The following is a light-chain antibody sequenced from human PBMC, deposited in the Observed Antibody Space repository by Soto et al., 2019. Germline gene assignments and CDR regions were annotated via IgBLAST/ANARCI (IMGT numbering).Light chain of an antibody. Sequence: DIQMTQSPTSLSASVGDRVTITCRASQGIRNYVAWYQQIPGKAPKLLIYAASTLQSGVPSRFTGSGSGTDFTLTIYGLQPEDVATYYCQKYSSVPVFGPGTKVEIK. CDR3: QKYSSVPV. CDR2: AAS. V-gene: IGKV1-27*01. J-gene: IGKJ3*01. CDR1: QGIRNY.